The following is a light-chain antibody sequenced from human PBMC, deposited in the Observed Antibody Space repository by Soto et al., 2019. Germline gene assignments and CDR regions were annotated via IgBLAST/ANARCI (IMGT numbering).Light chain of an antibody. Sequence: IGLPQSPDTLSLSPGERATLSCRASQSFSSYLAWYQQKPGQAPRLLIYDASNRATGVPARFRGSGSGTDFTLTISCLEPEDFSVYYCQQRSNWPITFGQGTRLEIK. CDR2: DAS. J-gene: IGKJ5*01. CDR1: QSFSSY. V-gene: IGKV3-11*01. CDR3: QQRSNWPIT.